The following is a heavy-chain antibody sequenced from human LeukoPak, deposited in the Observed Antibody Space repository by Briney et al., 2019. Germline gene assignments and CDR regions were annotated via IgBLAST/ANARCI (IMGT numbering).Heavy chain of an antibody. Sequence: PSETLSLTCAVSGGSITSSHYYWAWIRQPPGKGLEWVANIKKDGSDKNYLGSVKGRFTVSRDNAKNTLYLQMHSLRVEDTAMYYCARGLRDRYGMDVWGQGTTVTVSS. J-gene: IGHJ6*02. CDR3: ARGLRDRYGMDV. CDR2: IKKDGSDK. V-gene: IGHV3-7*01. CDR1: GGSITSSHYY.